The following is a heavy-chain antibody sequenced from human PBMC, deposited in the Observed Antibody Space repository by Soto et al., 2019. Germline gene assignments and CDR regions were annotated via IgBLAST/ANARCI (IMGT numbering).Heavy chain of an antibody. D-gene: IGHD3-22*01. CDR2: IRSKAYGGTT. J-gene: IGHJ6*02. V-gene: IGHV3-49*04. CDR1: GFTFGDYA. Sequence: PGGSLRLSCTASGFTFGDYAMSWVRQAPGKGLEWVGFIRSKAYGGTTEYAASVKGRFTISRDDSKSIAYLKMNSLKTEDTAVYYCTRDVEYYDSSGSTYYYGMDVWGQGTTVTVS. CDR3: TRDVEYYDSSGSTYYYGMDV.